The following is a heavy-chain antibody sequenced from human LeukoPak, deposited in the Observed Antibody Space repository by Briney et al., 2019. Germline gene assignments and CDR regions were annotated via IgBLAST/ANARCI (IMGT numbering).Heavy chain of an antibody. D-gene: IGHD2-15*01. Sequence: PSETLSLTCAVYGGSFSGYYWGWIRQPPGKGLEWIGNIFYSGSTYYSPSLRSRVTISLDTSRNQFSLKLNSVTAADTAVYYCARAAQGYCSGGSCYSSWGQGTLVTVSS. CDR1: GGSFSGYY. J-gene: IGHJ4*02. V-gene: IGHV4-34*12. CDR3: ARAAQGYCSGGSCYSS. CDR2: IFYSGST.